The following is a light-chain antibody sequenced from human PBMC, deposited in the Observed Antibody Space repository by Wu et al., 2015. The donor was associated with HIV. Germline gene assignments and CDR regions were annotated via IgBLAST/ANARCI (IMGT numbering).Light chain of an antibody. CDR2: AAS. CDR3: QQSYSIRYS. V-gene: IGKV1-39*01. J-gene: IGKJ2*03. Sequence: DIQMTQSPSSLSASAGDRVTITCRASETIDGYLNWYQQKAGKAPKLLVYAASSLQGGVPSRFSGSGSGTSFTLTINSLQPEDFATYYCQQSYSIRYSFGQGTKVEIK. CDR1: ETIDGY.